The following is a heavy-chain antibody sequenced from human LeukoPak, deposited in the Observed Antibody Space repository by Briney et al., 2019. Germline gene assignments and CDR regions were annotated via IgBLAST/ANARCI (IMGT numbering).Heavy chain of an antibody. V-gene: IGHV4-34*01. CDR1: GESHSRFY. Sequence: PSETLSLTCAVSGESHSRFYWSWIRQSPGRGLEWIGEINHSGSPNYNPSLKSRVTISLDTSKNQSSLRVPSVTAADTAFYFCASSLTGYSSSWFLAYWGPGTLVTVSS. D-gene: IGHD6-13*01. CDR3: ASSLTGYSSSWFLAY. CDR2: INHSGSP. J-gene: IGHJ4*02.